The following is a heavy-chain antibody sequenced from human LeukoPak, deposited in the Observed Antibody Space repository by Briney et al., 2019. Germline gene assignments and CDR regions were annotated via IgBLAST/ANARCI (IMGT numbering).Heavy chain of an antibody. CDR3: ASGNDIVVVVAATNAFDI. D-gene: IGHD2-15*01. V-gene: IGHV4-30-2*01. CDR1: GGSISSGGYY. J-gene: IGHJ3*02. Sequence: SETLSLTCTVSGGSISSGGYYWSWIRQPPGKGLEWIGYIYHSGSTYYNPSLKSRVTISVDRSKDQFSLKLSSVTAADTAVYYCASGNDIVVVVAATNAFDIWGQGTMVTVSS. CDR2: IYHSGST.